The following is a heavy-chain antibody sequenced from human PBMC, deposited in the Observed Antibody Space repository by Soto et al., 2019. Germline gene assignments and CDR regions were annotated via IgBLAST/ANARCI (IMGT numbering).Heavy chain of an antibody. CDR1: GGSISSGDYY. CDR3: ARADYDYVWGSYRYNGYGMDV. CDR2: IYYSGST. V-gene: IGHV4-30-4*01. Sequence: QVQLQESGPGLVKPSQTLSLTCTVSGGSISSGDYYWSWIRQPPGKGLEWIGYIYYSGSTYYNPSLKSRVTISVDTSKNQFSLKLSSVTAADTAVYYCARADYDYVWGSYRYNGYGMDVWGQGTTVTVSS. D-gene: IGHD3-16*02. J-gene: IGHJ6*02.